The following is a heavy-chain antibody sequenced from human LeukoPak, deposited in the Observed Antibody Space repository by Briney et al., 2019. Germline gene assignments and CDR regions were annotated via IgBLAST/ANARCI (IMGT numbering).Heavy chain of an antibody. Sequence: SETLSLTCTVSAGSISSYYWTWIRQPPGKGLEWIGYIFPSGSAYYNPSHKTRVTISLDTSKNQFSLKLTSVTAADTAVYFCARRHHYSYFMDVWGKGTTVTVSS. V-gene: IGHV4-4*09. CDR2: IFPSGSA. J-gene: IGHJ6*03. CDR1: AGSISSYY. CDR3: ARRHHYSYFMDV.